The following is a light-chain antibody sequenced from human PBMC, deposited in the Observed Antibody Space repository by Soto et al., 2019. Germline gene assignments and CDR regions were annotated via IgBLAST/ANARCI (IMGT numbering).Light chain of an antibody. Sequence: QSVLTQPPSASGTPGLRVTISCSGSSSNIGSNTVNWYLQLPGTAPKLLIYRNNQRPSGVPDRFSGSKSGTSASLAINGLQYEDEADYFCATWDDSRNGLYVFGTGTQLTVL. CDR3: ATWDDSRNGLYV. CDR1: SSNIGSNT. J-gene: IGLJ1*01. CDR2: RNN. V-gene: IGLV1-44*01.